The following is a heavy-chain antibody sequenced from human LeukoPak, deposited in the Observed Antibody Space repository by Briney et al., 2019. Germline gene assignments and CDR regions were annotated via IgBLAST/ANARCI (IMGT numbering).Heavy chain of an antibody. V-gene: IGHV3-30*02. D-gene: IGHD3-10*01. J-gene: IGHJ6*03. CDR3: AKGSGYYYMDV. Sequence: DSVKGRFTISRDNSKNTLYLQMNSLRAEDTAVYYCAKGSGYYYMDVWGKGTTVTVSS.